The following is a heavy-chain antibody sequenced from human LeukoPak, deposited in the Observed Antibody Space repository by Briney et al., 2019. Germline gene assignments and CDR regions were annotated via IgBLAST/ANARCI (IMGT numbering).Heavy chain of an antibody. CDR1: GFTFSSYA. CDR2: ISGSGGST. Sequence: GGSLRLSCAASGFTFSSYAMSWVRQAPGKGLEWVSAISGSGGSTYYADSVKGRFAISRDNSKNTLYLQMNSLRAEDTAVYYCASEDSYYYYMDVWGKGTTVTVSS. V-gene: IGHV3-23*01. J-gene: IGHJ6*03. CDR3: ASEDSYYYYMDV.